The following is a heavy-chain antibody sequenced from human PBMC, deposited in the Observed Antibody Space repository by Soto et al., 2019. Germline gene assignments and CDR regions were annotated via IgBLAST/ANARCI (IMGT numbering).Heavy chain of an antibody. J-gene: IGHJ4*02. CDR3: ARGSSWAHFDY. V-gene: IGHV1-3*04. CDR2: INTANDHT. CDR1: GYTFISYA. Sequence: QVQLVQSGAEVKKPGASVKVSCKASGYTFISYAIHWVRQAPGQRLEWMGWINTANDHTKYSQKFQGRVTITRDTSARLVYMELSSLRSEDTGVYYCARGSSWAHFDYWGQGTLVTVSS. D-gene: IGHD6-13*01.